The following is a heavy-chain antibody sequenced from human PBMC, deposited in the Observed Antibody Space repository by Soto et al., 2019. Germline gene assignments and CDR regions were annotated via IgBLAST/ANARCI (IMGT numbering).Heavy chain of an antibody. CDR1: GGSIIRYY. CDR2: IYTSGST. CDR3: ARDAFGNDILTGYSYYYGMDV. D-gene: IGHD3-9*01. V-gene: IGHV4-4*07. Sequence: SETLSLTCTVSGGSIIRYYWSWIRQPAGKGLEWIGRIYTSGSTNYDPSLKSRVTMSVDTSKNQFSLKLSSVTAADTAVYYCARDAFGNDILTGYSYYYGMDVWGQGTTVTVSS. J-gene: IGHJ6*02.